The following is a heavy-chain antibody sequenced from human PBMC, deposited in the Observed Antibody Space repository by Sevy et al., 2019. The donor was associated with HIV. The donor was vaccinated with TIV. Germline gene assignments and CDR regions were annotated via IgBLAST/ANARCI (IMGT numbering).Heavy chain of an antibody. D-gene: IGHD6-13*01. CDR1: GFTFSNFG. V-gene: IGHV3-30*02. CDR3: AKDLAGPGRRYFDY. Sequence: GGSLRLSCTASGFTFSNFGMHWVRQLPGKGLEWVTFIRYDGSDKYYAASVKGRFTISGDDSKNTLYLQMDSLTTEDTAIYYCAKDLAGPGRRYFDYWGQGTLVTVSS. CDR2: IRYDGSDK. J-gene: IGHJ4*02.